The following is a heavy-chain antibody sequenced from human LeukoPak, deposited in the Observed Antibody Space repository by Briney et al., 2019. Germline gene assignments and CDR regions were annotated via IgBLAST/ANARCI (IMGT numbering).Heavy chain of an antibody. CDR2: INHSGST. CDR1: GGSFSGYY. D-gene: IGHD5-24*01. Sequence: ASETLSLTCAVYGGSFSGYYWSWIRQPPGKGLEWIGEINHSGSTNYNPSLKSRVTISVDTSKNQFSLKLSSVTAADTAVYYCARGGYTLFDYWGRGTLVTVSS. V-gene: IGHV4-34*01. CDR3: ARGGYTLFDY. J-gene: IGHJ4*02.